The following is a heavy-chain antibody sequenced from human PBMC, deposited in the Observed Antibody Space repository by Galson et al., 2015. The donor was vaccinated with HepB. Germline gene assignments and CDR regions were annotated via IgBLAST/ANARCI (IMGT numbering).Heavy chain of an antibody. CDR2: ISSSSSYI. CDR3: ARSADSSGYYGYYYYYMDV. D-gene: IGHD3-22*01. V-gene: IGHV3-21*01. CDR1: GFTFSSYS. Sequence: SLRLSCAASGFTFSSYSMNWVRQAPGKGLEWVSSISSSSSYIYYADSVKGRFTISRDNAKNSLYLQMNSLRAEDTAVYYCARSADSSGYYGYYYYYMDVWGKGTTVTVSS. J-gene: IGHJ6*03.